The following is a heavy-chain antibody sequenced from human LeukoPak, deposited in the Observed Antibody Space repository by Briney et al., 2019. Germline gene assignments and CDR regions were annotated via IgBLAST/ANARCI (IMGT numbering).Heavy chain of an antibody. CDR2: IRGSGDRI. Sequence: PGGSLRLSCGASGYTFGNYGMSWVRQASGKGLEWVSSIRGSGDRIHYADSVKGRFTISRDNSKNTMCLQMNSLRVDDTAEYYCARDGFSEISRDNDGFDIWGQGTMVTVSS. V-gene: IGHV3-23*01. J-gene: IGHJ3*02. D-gene: IGHD2-15*01. CDR3: ARDGFSEISRDNDGFDI. CDR1: GYTFGNYG.